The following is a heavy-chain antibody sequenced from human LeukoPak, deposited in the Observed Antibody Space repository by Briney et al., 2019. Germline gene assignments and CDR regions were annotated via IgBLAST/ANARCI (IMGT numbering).Heavy chain of an antibody. V-gene: IGHV3-23*01. Sequence: GGTLRLSCAASGFTFSSYGMSWVRQAPGKGLEWVSVISGSGGSTYYADSVKGRFTISRDNSKNTLYMQMNSLRAEDTAVYYCAKCILTGYYKGYMDVWGKGTTVTISS. CDR1: GFTFSSYG. J-gene: IGHJ6*03. CDR2: ISGSGGST. D-gene: IGHD3-9*01. CDR3: AKCILTGYYKGYMDV.